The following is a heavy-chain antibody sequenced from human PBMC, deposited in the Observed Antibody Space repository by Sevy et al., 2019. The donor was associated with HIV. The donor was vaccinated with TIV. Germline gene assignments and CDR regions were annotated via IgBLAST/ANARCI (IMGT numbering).Heavy chain of an antibody. CDR1: GFTFSSYA. CDR3: ARDGNFWSGYSLYYYYMDV. D-gene: IGHD3-3*01. V-gene: IGHV3-30-3*01. Sequence: GGSLRLSCAASGFTFSSYAMHWVRQAPGKGLEWVAVISYDGSNKYYADSVKGRFTISRDNSKNTRYLQMNSLRAEDTAVYYCARDGNFWSGYSLYYYYMDVWGKGTTVTVSS. CDR2: ISYDGSNK. J-gene: IGHJ6*03.